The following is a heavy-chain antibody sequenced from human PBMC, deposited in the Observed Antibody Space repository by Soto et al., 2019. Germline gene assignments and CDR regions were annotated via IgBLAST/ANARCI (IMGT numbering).Heavy chain of an antibody. V-gene: IGHV4-30-4*01. CDR3: ARAKNGYTYGLERYWYFDL. J-gene: IGHJ2*01. CDR2: IYYSGSA. Sequence: QVQLQESGPGLVKPSQTLSLTCTVSGGSISSGDDYWSWFRQPPGKGLEWIGYIYYSGSAYYNPSLKSRVTISVDTSRNQFSLKLSSVTAADTAVYYCARAKNGYTYGLERYWYFDLWGRGTLVTVSS. D-gene: IGHD5-18*01. CDR1: GGSISSGDDY.